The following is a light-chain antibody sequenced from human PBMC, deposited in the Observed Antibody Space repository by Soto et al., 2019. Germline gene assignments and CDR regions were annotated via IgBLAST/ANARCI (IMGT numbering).Light chain of an antibody. CDR2: GAS. CDR3: QQYNNWPPLT. V-gene: IGKV3-15*01. Sequence: EIVMQQSPATLSVSPRESATLSCRASQSVSSNLAWYQQKPGQDPRLLIYGASTRATGIPARFSGSGSGTEFTLTISSLQPEDFAVYYCQQYNNWPPLTFGGGTKVEIK. CDR1: QSVSSN. J-gene: IGKJ4*01.